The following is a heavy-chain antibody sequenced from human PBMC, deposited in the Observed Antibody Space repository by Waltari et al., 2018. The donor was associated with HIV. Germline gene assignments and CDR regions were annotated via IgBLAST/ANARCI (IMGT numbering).Heavy chain of an antibody. CDR3: AKVLPGWDWGIDF. V-gene: IGHV3-23*01. J-gene: IGHJ6*02. CDR2: SGGSEDKR. D-gene: IGHD1-26*01. CDR1: GFNFRTAA. Sequence: EVQLLESGGGLVQTGGSLRLSCAVSGFNFRTAAMSWVRQVPGKGLDCVSSSGGSEDKRYYAYSVKGRFIISRDVPKETLYLRMDSLRGEDTATYYCAKVLPGWDWGIDFWGQGVSVTVPS.